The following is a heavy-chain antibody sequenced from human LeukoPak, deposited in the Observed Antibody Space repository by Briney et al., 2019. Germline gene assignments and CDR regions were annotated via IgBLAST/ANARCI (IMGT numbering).Heavy chain of an antibody. CDR1: GFTFSSYA. J-gene: IGHJ3*02. V-gene: IGHV3-23*01. CDR2: ISGSGGST. CDR3: AKDFQSLYYDSSGYYHDAFDI. Sequence: PGGSLRLSCAASGFTFSSYAMSWVRQAPGKGLEWVSAISGSGGSTYYADSVKGRFTISRDNSKNTLYLQMNSLRAEDTAVYYCAKDFQSLYYDSSGYYHDAFDIWGQGTMVTVSS. D-gene: IGHD3-22*01.